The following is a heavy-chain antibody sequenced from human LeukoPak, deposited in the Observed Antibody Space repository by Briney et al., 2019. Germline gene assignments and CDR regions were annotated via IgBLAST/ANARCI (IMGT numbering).Heavy chain of an antibody. D-gene: IGHD3-22*01. J-gene: IGHJ4*02. CDR1: GGSFSGYY. V-gene: IGHV4-34*01. Sequence: PSETLSLTCAVYGGSFSGYYWSWIRQPPGKGLEWIGEINHSGSTNYNPSLKSRVTISVDTSKNQFSLKLSSVTAADTAVCYCARGGAQDYYDSSGYDYWGQGTLVTVSS. CDR2: INHSGST. CDR3: ARGGAQDYYDSSGYDY.